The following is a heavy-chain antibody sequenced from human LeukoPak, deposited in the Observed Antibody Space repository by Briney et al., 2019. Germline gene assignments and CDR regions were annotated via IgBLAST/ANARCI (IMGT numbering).Heavy chain of an antibody. J-gene: IGHJ6*02. Sequence: ASVKVSCKASGYTFTSYALHWVRQAPGQRLEWMGWINAGNGNTRYSQKFQGRVTITRDTSASTAYMELSSLRSEDTAVYYCARGGITIFGVVIIRDYYGMDVWGRGTTVTVSS. D-gene: IGHD3-3*01. V-gene: IGHV1-3*01. CDR1: GYTFTSYA. CDR2: INAGNGNT. CDR3: ARGGITIFGVVIIRDYYGMDV.